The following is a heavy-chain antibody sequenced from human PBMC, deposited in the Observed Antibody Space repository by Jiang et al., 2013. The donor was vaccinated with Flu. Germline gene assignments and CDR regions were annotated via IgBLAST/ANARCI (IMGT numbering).Heavy chain of an antibody. CDR2: ISYDGVNK. CDR3: AKQYSSSWLNYLEYY. Sequence: VQLVESGGGVVQPGRSLRLSCATSGFSFSTYGMHWVRQAPGKGLEWVALISYDGVNKNYAASVKGRFTISRDISKNTVYPQMNSLRAEDTAVYYCAKQYSSSWLNYLEYY. J-gene: IGHJ6*03. D-gene: IGHD6-13*01. V-gene: IGHV3-30*18. CDR1: GFSFSTYG.